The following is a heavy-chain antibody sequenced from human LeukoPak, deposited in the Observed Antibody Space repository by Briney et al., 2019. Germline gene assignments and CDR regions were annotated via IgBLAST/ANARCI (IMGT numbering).Heavy chain of an antibody. CDR1: GFTFSNAW. J-gene: IGHJ3*02. CDR3: ARDTSSSWYHAFDI. D-gene: IGHD6-13*01. Sequence: SGGSLRLSCAASGFTFSNAWMSWVRQAPGKGLEWVANIKQDGSEKYYVDSVKGRFTISRDNAKNSLYLQMNSLRAEDTAVYYCARDTSSSWYHAFDIWGQGTMVTVSS. V-gene: IGHV3-7*01. CDR2: IKQDGSEK.